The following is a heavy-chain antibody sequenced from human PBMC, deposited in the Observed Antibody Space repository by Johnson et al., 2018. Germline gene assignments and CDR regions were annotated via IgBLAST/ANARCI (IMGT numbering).Heavy chain of an antibody. CDR1: GLNFSSYS. V-gene: IGHV3-48*01. CDR3: ATDMDF. CDR2: ISRGSTTI. Sequence: EVQLVESGGGLVQPGGSLRLSCAASGLNFSSYSMNWVRQAPGKGLDWVSYISRGSTTIYYAGSVKGRCTTSRDNAKNSLYLQRNSLRAEDTAVYYCATDMDFWGKGTTVTVSS. J-gene: IGHJ6*03.